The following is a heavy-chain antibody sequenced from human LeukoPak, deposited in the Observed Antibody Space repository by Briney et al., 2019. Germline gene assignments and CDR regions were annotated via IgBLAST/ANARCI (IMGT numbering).Heavy chain of an antibody. CDR3: ANSRWIPF. D-gene: IGHD5-18*01. Sequence: GGSLRLSCAVSGFTFSGTSIHWVRQAPGKGLEWTGRIRDKANSYATAYAASLKGRFTISRDDSKNTAYLQMNSLKTEDTAVYYCANSRWIPFWGHGTLVTVSS. V-gene: IGHV3-73*01. CDR2: IRDKANSYAT. CDR1: GFTFSGTS. J-gene: IGHJ4*01.